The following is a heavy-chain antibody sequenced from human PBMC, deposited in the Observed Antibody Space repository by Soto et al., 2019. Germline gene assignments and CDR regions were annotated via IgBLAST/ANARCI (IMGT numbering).Heavy chain of an antibody. J-gene: IGHJ4*02. D-gene: IGHD4-17*01. CDR1: GYTFTGYY. Sequence: ASVKVSCKASGYTFTGYYMHWVRQAPGQGLEWMGWINPNSGGTNYAQKLQGRVTMTTDTSTSTAYMELRSLRSDDTAAYYCARDTFNFGDYKAFDYWGQGTLVTVSS. CDR2: INPNSGGT. V-gene: IGHV1-2*02. CDR3: ARDTFNFGDYKAFDY.